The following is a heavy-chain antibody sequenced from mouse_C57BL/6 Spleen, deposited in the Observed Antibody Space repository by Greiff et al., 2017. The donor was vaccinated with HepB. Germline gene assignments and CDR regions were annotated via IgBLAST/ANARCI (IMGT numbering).Heavy chain of an antibody. CDR1: GFTFSDYG. J-gene: IGHJ3*01. V-gene: IGHV5-17*01. CDR3: ARVDSSGYPAWFAY. CDR2: ISSGSSTI. D-gene: IGHD3-2*02. Sequence: EVKLQESGGGLVKPGGSLKLSCAASGFTFSDYGMHWVRQAPEKGLEWVAYISSGSSTIYYADTVKGRFTISRDNAKNTLFLQMTSLRSEDTAMYYCARVDSSGYPAWFAYWGQGTLVTVSA.